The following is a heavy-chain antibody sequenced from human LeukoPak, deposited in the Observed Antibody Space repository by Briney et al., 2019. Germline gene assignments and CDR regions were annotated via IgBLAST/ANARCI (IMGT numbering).Heavy chain of an antibody. CDR1: GGSFSGYY. CDR3: ARVSGGGVSWFDP. Sequence: SETLSLTCAVYGGSFSGYYWSWIRQPPGKGLEWIGEINHSGSTNYNPSLKSRVTISVDTSKNQFSLKLSPVTAADTAVYYCARVSGGGVSWFDPWGQGTLVTVSS. V-gene: IGHV4-34*01. D-gene: IGHD2-15*01. J-gene: IGHJ5*02. CDR2: INHSGST.